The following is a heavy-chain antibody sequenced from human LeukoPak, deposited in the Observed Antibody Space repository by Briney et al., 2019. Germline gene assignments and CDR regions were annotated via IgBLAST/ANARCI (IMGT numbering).Heavy chain of an antibody. Sequence: GGSLRLSCAASGFTFSSYGMHWVRQAPGKGLEWVAVISYDGSNKYYADSVKGRFTISRDNSKNTLYLQMNSLRAEDTAVYYCAKAYSSSWYDAFDIWGQGTMVTVSS. CDR2: ISYDGSNK. CDR3: AKAYSSSWYDAFDI. D-gene: IGHD6-13*01. V-gene: IGHV3-30*18. CDR1: GFTFSSYG. J-gene: IGHJ3*02.